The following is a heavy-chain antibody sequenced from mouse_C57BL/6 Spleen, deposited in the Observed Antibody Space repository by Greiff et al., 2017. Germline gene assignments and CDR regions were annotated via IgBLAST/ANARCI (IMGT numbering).Heavy chain of an antibody. CDR3: ARGGKGYVDV. CDR1: GYTFTSYW. Sequence: QVQLQQPGAELVMPGASVKLSCKASGYTFTSYWMHWVKQRPGQGLEWIGEIDPSESYTNYNQKFKGKSTLTVDKSSSTAYMQLSSLTSEDSAVYYCARGGKGYVDVWGTGTTVTVSS. CDR2: IDPSESYT. V-gene: IGHV1-69*01. J-gene: IGHJ1*03.